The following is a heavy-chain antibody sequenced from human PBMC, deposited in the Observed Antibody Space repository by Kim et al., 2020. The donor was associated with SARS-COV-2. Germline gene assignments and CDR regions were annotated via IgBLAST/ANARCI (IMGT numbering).Heavy chain of an antibody. CDR1: GGTFSSYA. D-gene: IGHD3-22*01. J-gene: IGHJ3*02. CDR3: ARSPHRYYYDSSGYYLDAFDI. CDR2: IIPIFGTA. V-gene: IGHV1-69*13. Sequence: SVKVSCKASGGTFSSYAISWVRQAPGQGLEWMGGIIPIFGTANYAQKFQGRVTITADESTSTAYMELSSLRSEDTAVYYCARSPHRYYYDSSGYYLDAFDIWGQGTMVTVSS.